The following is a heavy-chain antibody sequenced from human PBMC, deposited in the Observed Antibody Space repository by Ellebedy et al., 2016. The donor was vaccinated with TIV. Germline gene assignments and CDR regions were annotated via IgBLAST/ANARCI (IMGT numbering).Heavy chain of an antibody. Sequence: AASVKVSCKASGYTFTSYGISWVRQAPGQGLEWMGWISAYNGNTNYAQKLQGRVTMTTDTSTSTAYMELRSLRSDDTAVYYCARAYSLEAGYGEIDYWGQGTLVTVSS. J-gene: IGHJ4*02. CDR2: ISAYNGNT. V-gene: IGHV1-18*04. CDR1: GYTFTSYG. D-gene: IGHD4-11*01. CDR3: ARAYSLEAGYGEIDY.